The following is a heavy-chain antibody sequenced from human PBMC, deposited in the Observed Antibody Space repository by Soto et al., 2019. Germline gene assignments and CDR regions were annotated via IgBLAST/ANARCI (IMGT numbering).Heavy chain of an antibody. CDR3: ARDRYCSGGSCQSAAGYYNYYDMDV. V-gene: IGHV4-31*03. CDR2: IFYTGST. CDR1: GGSISSGGYF. Sequence: QVQLQESGPGLVKPSQTLSLTCTVSGGSISSGGYFWSWIRQHPAKGLEWIGYIFYTGSTYYNPSLRSRVTISVETSKNQFSLKLSSVTAADTAVYYCARDRYCSGGSCQSAAGYYNYYDMDVW. J-gene: IGHJ6*01. D-gene: IGHD2-15*01.